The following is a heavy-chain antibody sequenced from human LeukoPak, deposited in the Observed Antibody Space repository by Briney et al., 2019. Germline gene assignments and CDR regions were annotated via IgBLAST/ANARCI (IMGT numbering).Heavy chain of an antibody. CDR1: GGSISGSSYY. V-gene: IGHV4-39*01. CDR3: TRRGYSSGWYYFDY. CDR2: IYYSGST. D-gene: IGHD6-19*01. J-gene: IGHJ4*02. Sequence: PSETLSLTCTVSGGSISGSSYYWGWIPQPPGKGLEWIGRIYYSGSTYYNPSLKSRVTISVDTSKNQFSLRLSSVTAAETAVYYCTRRGYSSGWYYFDYWGQGTLVTVST.